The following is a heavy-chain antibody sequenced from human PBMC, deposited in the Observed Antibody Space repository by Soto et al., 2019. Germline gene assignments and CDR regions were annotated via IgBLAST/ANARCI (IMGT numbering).Heavy chain of an antibody. CDR2: ISGSDDRT. D-gene: IGHD2-2*03. Sequence: EVQLLESGGGLEQPGGSLRLSCVASGFTFSNYAMNWIRQAPGKGLEWVSSISGSDDRTFFGDSVKGRFTISRDNSKDSVLLQMNILSGEDTALYYCKKGGRGMDIYFESWGQGALVSVSS. CDR3: KKGGRGMDIYFES. J-gene: IGHJ4*02. V-gene: IGHV3-23*01. CDR1: GFTFSNYA.